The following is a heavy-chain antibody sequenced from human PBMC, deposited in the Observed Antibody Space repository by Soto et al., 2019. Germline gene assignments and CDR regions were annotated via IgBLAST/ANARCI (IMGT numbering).Heavy chain of an antibody. V-gene: IGHV2-5*02. D-gene: IGHD6-19*01. CDR2: IYWDDDK. CDR3: AHIVVAGVGYYFDY. J-gene: IGHJ4*02. CDR1: GFSLSSTRMA. Sequence: QITLKESGPPLVKPTQTLTLTCTFSGFSLSSTRMAVGWIRQPPGKALEWLALIYWDDDKRYSPFLKSRLTTXXXTXKNQVVLTMSNMDPVDTARYYCAHIVVAGVGYYFDYWGQGTLVTVSS.